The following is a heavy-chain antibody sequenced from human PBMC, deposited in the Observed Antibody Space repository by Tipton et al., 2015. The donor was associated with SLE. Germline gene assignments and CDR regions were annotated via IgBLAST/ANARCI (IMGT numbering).Heavy chain of an antibody. CDR3: ARDRPPGTMIVGGFFDY. Sequence: GSLRLSCAASGFTFSSYGMNWVRQAPGKGLEWVSYISSSGSTIYYADSVKGRFTISRDNAKNSLYLQMNSLRAEDTAVYYCARDRPPGTMIVGGFFDYWGQGTLVTVSS. D-gene: IGHD3-22*01. J-gene: IGHJ4*02. V-gene: IGHV3-48*03. CDR2: ISSSGSTI. CDR1: GFTFSSYG.